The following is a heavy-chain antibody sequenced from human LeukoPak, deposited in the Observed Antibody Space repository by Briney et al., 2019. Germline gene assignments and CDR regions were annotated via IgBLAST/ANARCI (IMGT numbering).Heavy chain of an antibody. CDR1: GFAFSSYA. CDR3: AIMHPYYDGNGYWVQ. V-gene: IGHV3-23*01. CDR2: INTSGGST. Sequence: GESLRLSCAASGFAFSSYAMSWVRQAPGKGLEWVSGINTSGGSTAYADSVKGRFTISRDNPRNTLYMQMNSLRAEDTALYYCAIMHPYYDGNGYWVQWGQGTLVTVSS. J-gene: IGHJ4*02. D-gene: IGHD3-22*01.